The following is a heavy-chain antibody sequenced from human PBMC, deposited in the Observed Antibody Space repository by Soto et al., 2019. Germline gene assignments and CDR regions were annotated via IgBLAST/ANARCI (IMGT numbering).Heavy chain of an antibody. D-gene: IGHD6-19*01. CDR2: INTVNGNT. CDR1: GYTFTSYA. CDR3: ARGGARIAVAGSILYFDY. Sequence: ASVKVSCKASGYTFTSYAMHWVRQAPGQRLEWMGWINTVNGNTKYSQKFQGRVTITRDTSARTAYMELSSLRSEDSAVYYCARGGARIAVAGSILYFDYWGQGTLVTVSS. V-gene: IGHV1-3*04. J-gene: IGHJ4*02.